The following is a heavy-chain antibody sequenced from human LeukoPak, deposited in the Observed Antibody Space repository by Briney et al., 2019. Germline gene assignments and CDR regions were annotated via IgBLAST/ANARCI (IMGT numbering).Heavy chain of an antibody. CDR1: GFTFSDYY. CDR2: ISSSGSTI. D-gene: IGHD3-9*01. V-gene: IGHV3-11*04. CDR3: ARDGVYDILTGHPDI. J-gene: IGHJ3*02. Sequence: GGSLRLSCAASGFTFSDYYMSWIRQAPGKGLEWVSYISSSGSTIYYADSVKGRFTISRDNAKNSLYLQMNCLRAEDTAVYYCARDGVYDILTGHPDIWGQGTMVTVSS.